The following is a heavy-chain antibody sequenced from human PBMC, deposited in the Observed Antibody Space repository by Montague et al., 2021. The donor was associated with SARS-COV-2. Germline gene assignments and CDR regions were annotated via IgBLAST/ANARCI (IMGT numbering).Heavy chain of an antibody. CDR3: VRHPHDDGLNGPPDF. J-gene: IGHJ4*02. Sequence: SETLSLTCTVSGVSFTDYYWSWIRQPPGKGLEWVGDVFYNKGTNFNPSLKSRVAISVDTSKNQFSLRLTSVTAADTALYYCVRHPHDDGLNGPPDFWGQGTLVTVSS. D-gene: IGHD3-9*01. V-gene: IGHV4-59*08. CDR2: VFYNKGT. CDR1: GVSFTDYY.